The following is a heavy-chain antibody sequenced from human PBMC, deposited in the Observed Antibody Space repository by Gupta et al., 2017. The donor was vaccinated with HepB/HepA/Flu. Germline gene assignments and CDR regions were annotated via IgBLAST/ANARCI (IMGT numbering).Heavy chain of an antibody. J-gene: IGHJ5*02. Sequence: QVQLVESGGGVVQPGRSLRLSCAASGFTFSSYAMHWVRQAPGKGLEWVAVISYDGSNKYYADSVKGRFTISRDNSKNTLYLQMNSLRAEDTAVYYCARDGYCSSTSCREHWFDPWGQGTLVTVSS. CDR3: ARDGYCSSTSCREHWFDP. V-gene: IGHV3-30-3*01. CDR2: ISYDGSNK. D-gene: IGHD2-2*03. CDR1: GFTFSSYA.